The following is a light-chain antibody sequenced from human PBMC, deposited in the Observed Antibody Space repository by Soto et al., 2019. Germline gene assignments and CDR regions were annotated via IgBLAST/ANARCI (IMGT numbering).Light chain of an antibody. V-gene: IGKV3-15*01. CDR1: ESISSH. J-gene: IGKJ1*01. Sequence: EIVMTQSPATLSVSPGERATLSCRASESISSHLAWYQQKPGQAPRLLIYEASTRATGISARFSGSGSRTEFTLTISSLQSEDFAVYYCQLYYYWWTFGQGTRVEIK. CDR2: EAS. CDR3: QLYYYWWT.